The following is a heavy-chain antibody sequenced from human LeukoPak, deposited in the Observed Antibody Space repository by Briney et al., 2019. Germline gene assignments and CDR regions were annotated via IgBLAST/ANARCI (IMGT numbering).Heavy chain of an antibody. CDR3: ARDWSDYGDYGGAFDI. CDR2: ISSYSTYI. V-gene: IGHV3-21*01. Sequence: GGSLRLSCAASDFSVGSNYMTWVRQAPGKGLEWVSSISSYSTYIYYADSVKGRFTISRDNAKNSLYLQMNSLRAEDTALYYCARDWSDYGDYGGAFDIWGQGTMVTVSS. D-gene: IGHD4-17*01. J-gene: IGHJ3*02. CDR1: DFSVGSNY.